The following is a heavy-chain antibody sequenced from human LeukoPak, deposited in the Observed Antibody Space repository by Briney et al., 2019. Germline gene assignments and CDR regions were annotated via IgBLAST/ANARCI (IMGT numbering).Heavy chain of an antibody. CDR3: ARVAGGILTGYTMYYFDY. J-gene: IGHJ4*02. CDR1: GYTFTSYG. V-gene: IGHV1-18*01. D-gene: IGHD3-9*01. Sequence: ASVKVSCKASGYTFTSYGISWVRQAPGQGLEWMGWISAYNGNTNYAQKLQGRVTMTTDTSTSTAYMELRSLRSDDTAVYYCARVAGGILTGYTMYYFDYWGQGTLVTASS. CDR2: ISAYNGNT.